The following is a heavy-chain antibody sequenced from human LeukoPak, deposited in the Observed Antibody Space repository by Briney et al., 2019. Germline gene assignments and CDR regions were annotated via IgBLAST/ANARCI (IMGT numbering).Heavy chain of an antibody. Sequence: SETLSLTCTVSGGSISSSSYYWGWIRQPPGKGLEWIGYIYYSGSTNYNPSLKSRVTISIDTSKNQFSLKLSSVTAADAAVYYCARGGTARPFDYWGQGTLVTVSS. CDR2: IYYSGST. J-gene: IGHJ4*02. CDR1: GGSISSSSYY. CDR3: ARGGTARPFDY. V-gene: IGHV4-61*05. D-gene: IGHD2-15*01.